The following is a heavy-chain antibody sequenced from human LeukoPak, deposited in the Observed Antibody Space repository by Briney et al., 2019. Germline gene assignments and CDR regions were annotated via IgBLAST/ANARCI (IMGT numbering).Heavy chain of an antibody. V-gene: IGHV3-9*01. CDR3: AKSFPPYYYYYGMDV. J-gene: IGHJ6*02. CDR2: ISWNSGSI. Sequence: GRSLRLSCAASGFTFDDYAMHWVRQAPGKGLEWVSGISWNSGSIGYADSVKGRFTISRDNAKNSLYLQMNSLRAEDTALYYCAKSFPPYYYYYGMDVWGQRTTVTVSS. CDR1: GFTFDDYA.